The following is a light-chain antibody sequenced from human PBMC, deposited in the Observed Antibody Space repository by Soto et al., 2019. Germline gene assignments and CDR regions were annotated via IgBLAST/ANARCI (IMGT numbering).Light chain of an antibody. CDR1: SSNIGSNT. CDR2: RSN. Sequence: QSVLTQPPSASGTPGQRVTISCSGSSSNIGSNTINWYQQLPGTAPTLLIYRSNQRPSGVPVRFSGSKSGTSASLAITGLQSQAEADYDCEAWDDSLNGLLVFGGGTKLTVL. J-gene: IGLJ2*01. V-gene: IGLV1-44*01. CDR3: EAWDDSLNGLLV.